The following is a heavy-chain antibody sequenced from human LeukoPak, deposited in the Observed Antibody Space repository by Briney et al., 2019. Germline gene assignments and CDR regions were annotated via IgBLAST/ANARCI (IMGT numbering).Heavy chain of an antibody. CDR1: GYSISSGYY. D-gene: IGHD3-9*01. V-gene: IGHV4-38-2*01. CDR3: ARGPRSSYYDILTGFPYYMDV. CDR2: IYHSGST. J-gene: IGHJ6*03. Sequence: SETLSLTCAVPGYSISSGYYWGWIRQPPGKGLEWIGSIYHSGSTYYNPSLKSRVTISVDTSKNQSSLKLSSVTAADTAVYYCARGPRSSYYDILTGFPYYMDVWGKGTTVTVSS.